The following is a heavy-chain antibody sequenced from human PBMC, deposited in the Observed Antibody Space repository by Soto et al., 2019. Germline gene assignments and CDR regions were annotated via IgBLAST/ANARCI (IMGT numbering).Heavy chain of an antibody. CDR3: ARRCSSTSCYNTGYSYGKPALDAFDI. CDR2: IYPGDSDT. Sequence: PGESLKISCKGSGYSFTRYWIGWVRQMPGKGLEWMGIIYPGDSDTRYSPSFQGQVTISADESISTAYLQWSSLKASDTAMYYCARRCSSTSCYNTGYSYGKPALDAFDIWGQGTMVTVSS. V-gene: IGHV5-51*01. D-gene: IGHD2-2*02. CDR1: GYSFTRYW. J-gene: IGHJ3*02.